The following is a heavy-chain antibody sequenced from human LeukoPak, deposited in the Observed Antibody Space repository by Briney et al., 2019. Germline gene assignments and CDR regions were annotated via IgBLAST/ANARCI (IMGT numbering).Heavy chain of an antibody. CDR1: GFTFSSYG. CDR2: ISYDGSNK. V-gene: IGHV3-30*12. J-gene: IGHJ3*02. D-gene: IGHD2-2*01. CDR3: AKGYCSSTSCYGIAFDI. Sequence: GGSLRLSCAASGFTFSSYGMHWVRQAPGKGLEWVAVISYDGSNKYYADSVKGRFTISRDNSKNTLYLQMNSLRAEDTAVYYCAKGYCSSTSCYGIAFDIWGQGTMVTVSS.